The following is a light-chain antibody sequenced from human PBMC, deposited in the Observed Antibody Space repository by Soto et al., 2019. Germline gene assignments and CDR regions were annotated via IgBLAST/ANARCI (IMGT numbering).Light chain of an antibody. CDR1: QAISSY. CDR3: QQYYGFPYT. V-gene: IGKV1-8*01. Sequence: AIRMTQSPSSFSASTGDRVTITCRASQAISSYLAWYQQKPGKAPKLLIYAASTLQSGVPSRFSGSGSGTDFTLTISCLQSEDFATYYCQQYYGFPYTFGQGTKLRSN. J-gene: IGKJ2*01. CDR2: AAS.